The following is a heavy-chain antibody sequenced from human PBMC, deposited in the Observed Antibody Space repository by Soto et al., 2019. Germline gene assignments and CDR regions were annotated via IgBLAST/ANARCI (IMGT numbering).Heavy chain of an antibody. CDR1: GGSISSSSYY. CDR3: ARHPQDIVLRVYVDY. Sequence: QLQLQESGPGLVKPSETLSLTCTVSGGSISSSSYYWGWIRQPPGKGLEWIGSIYYSGSTYYNPSLKSRVTISVDTSKNQFSLKLSSVTAADTAVYYCARHPQDIVLRVYVDYWGQGTLVTVSS. V-gene: IGHV4-39*01. CDR2: IYYSGST. J-gene: IGHJ4*02. D-gene: IGHD2-8*01.